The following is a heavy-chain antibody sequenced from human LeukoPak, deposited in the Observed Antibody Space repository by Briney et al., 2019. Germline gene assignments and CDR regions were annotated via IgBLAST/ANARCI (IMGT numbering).Heavy chain of an antibody. CDR3: ARGGQPPG. J-gene: IGHJ4*02. V-gene: IGHV1-2*06. CDR2: LSTNNGAT. CDR1: GYTFTGSY. Sequence: GDSVKVSCKASGYTFTGSYIHWVRQAPGQGLEWMGRLSTNNGATNYAQKFQGRVTMTRDTSITTAYMELTRLTSDDTAVYYCARGGQPPGWGQGTLVTVSS. D-gene: IGHD5-12*01.